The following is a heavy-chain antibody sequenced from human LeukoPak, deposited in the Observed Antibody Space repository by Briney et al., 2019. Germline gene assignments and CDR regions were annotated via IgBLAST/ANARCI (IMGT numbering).Heavy chain of an antibody. J-gene: IGHJ4*02. CDR1: GGSISSGGYY. Sequence: TLSLTCTVSGGSISSGGYYWSWIRQPPGKGLEWIGYIYHSGSTYYNPSLKSRVTISVDRSKNQFSLQLNSVTPEDTAVYYCARDLDGSGSYSGYFDYWGQGTLVTVSS. CDR2: IYHSGST. CDR3: ARDLDGSGSYSGYFDY. V-gene: IGHV4-30-2*01. D-gene: IGHD3-10*01.